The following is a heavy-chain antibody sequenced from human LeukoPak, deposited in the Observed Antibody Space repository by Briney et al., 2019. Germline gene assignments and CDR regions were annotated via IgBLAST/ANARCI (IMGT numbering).Heavy chain of an antibody. CDR2: IYTGGST. CDR1: GFTVSSNC. D-gene: IGHD2-2*01. J-gene: IGHJ5*02. CDR3: AVYCTSTTCQGRFDP. Sequence: PGGSLRLSCAASGFTVSSNCMSWVRQAPGKGLEWVSVIYTGGSTYYADSVKGRFTISRDNANNSLSLQMNSLKAEDTAVYYCAVYCTSTTCQGRFDPWGQGTLVTVSS. V-gene: IGHV3-66*01.